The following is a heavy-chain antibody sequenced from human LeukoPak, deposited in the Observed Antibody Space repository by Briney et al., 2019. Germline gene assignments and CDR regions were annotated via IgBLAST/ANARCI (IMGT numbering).Heavy chain of an antibody. D-gene: IGHD2-21*02. CDR2: IYDSGST. CDR3: ARNAYCGGDCYFPIDY. J-gene: IGHJ4*02. Sequence: SETLSLTCTVSGDSISSYYWSWIRQPPGKGLESIGYIYDSGSTNYNPSLKSRVTISLDTSKNHFSLKLSSVTAADTAVYYCARNAYCGGDCYFPIDYWGQGTLVTVSS. CDR1: GDSISSYY. V-gene: IGHV4-59*01.